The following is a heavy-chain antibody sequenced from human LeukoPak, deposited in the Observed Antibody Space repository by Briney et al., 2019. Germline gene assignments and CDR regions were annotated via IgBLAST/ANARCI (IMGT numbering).Heavy chain of an antibody. CDR1: GGSISSGGYY. Sequence: PSETLSLTCTVSGGSISSGGYYWSWIRQPPGKGLEWIGYIYHSGSTYYNPSLRSRVTISVDRSKKQFSMKLSSVTAADTALYYXXRGGGVXAVAGGYMDVWGKGTTVTVSS. J-gene: IGHJ6*03. D-gene: IGHD6-19*01. CDR2: IYHSGST. CDR3: XRGGGVXAVAGGYMDV. V-gene: IGHV4-30-2*01.